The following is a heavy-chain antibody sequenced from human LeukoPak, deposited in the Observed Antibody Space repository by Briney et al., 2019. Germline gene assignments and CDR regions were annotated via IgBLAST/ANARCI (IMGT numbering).Heavy chain of an antibody. CDR1: GFTFSSYG. V-gene: IGHV3-30*02. J-gene: IGHJ4*02. D-gene: IGHD2-2*01. Sequence: PGGSLRLSCAASGFTFSSYGMHWVRQAPGKGLEWVAFIRYDGSNKYYADSVKGRFTISRDNSKNTLYLQMNSLRAEDTAVYYCAKDRGRYCSSTSCYPLDYWGQGTLVTVSS. CDR2: IRYDGSNK. CDR3: AKDRGRYCSSTSCYPLDY.